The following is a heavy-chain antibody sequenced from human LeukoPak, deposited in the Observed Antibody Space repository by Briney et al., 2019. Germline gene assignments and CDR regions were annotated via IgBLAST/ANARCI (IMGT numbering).Heavy chain of an antibody. CDR1: GFTFSSYA. CDR2: ISGSGTTT. D-gene: IGHD6-13*01. CDR3: VKGSGYSSSWFYFDY. J-gene: IGHJ4*02. V-gene: IGHV3-23*01. Sequence: GGSLRLSCPASGFTFSSYAMSWVRQAPGKGLEWVSAISGSGTTTYHADSVKGRFTISRDNSKNTLYLQMDSLRSDDTALYYCVKGSGYSSSWFYFDYWGQGTLVTVS.